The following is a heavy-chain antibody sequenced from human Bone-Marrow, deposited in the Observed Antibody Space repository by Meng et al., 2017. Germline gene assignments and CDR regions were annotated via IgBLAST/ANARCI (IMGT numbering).Heavy chain of an antibody. D-gene: IGHD3-10*01. CDR1: GFSLSTSGMC. CDR2: IDWDDDK. CDR3: ARVRYYYGSGSLPYYFDY. J-gene: IGHJ4*02. Sequence: SGPTLVKPTQTLTLTCTFSGFSLSTSGMCVSWVRQPPGKALEWLALIDWDDDKYYSTSLKTRLTISKDTPKNQVVLTMTNMDPVDTATYYCARVRYYYGSGSLPYYFDYWGQGTLVTVSS. V-gene: IGHV2-70*20.